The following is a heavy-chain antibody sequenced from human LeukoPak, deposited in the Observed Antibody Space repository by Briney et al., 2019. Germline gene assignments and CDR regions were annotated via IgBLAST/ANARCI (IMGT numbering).Heavy chain of an antibody. CDR2: ISSSSSYI. CDR3: ARDPRGHYDSSGYF. CDR1: GFTFSSYS. J-gene: IGHJ4*02. Sequence: GGSLRLSCAASGFTFSSYSMNWVRQAPGKGLEWVSSISSSSSYIYYADSVKGRFTISRDNAKNSLYLQMNSLRAEDTAVYYCARDPRGHYDSSGYFWGQGTLVTVSS. V-gene: IGHV3-21*01. D-gene: IGHD3-22*01.